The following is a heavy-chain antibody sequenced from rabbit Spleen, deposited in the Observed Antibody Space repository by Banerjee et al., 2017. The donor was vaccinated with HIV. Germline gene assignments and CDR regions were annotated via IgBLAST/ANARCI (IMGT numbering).Heavy chain of an antibody. CDR2: IDAGSSTFT. CDR3: ARDLDGVIGWNFGW. Sequence: QEQLVESGGDLVKPGASLTLTCTASGVSFSISSYMCWVRQAPGKGLEWIACIDAGSSTFTYFATWAKGRFTFSKTSSTTVTLQMTSLTAADTATYFCARDLDGVIGWNFGWWGPGTLVTVS. V-gene: IGHV1S45*01. D-gene: IGHD4-1*01. J-gene: IGHJ4*01. CDR1: GVSFSISSY.